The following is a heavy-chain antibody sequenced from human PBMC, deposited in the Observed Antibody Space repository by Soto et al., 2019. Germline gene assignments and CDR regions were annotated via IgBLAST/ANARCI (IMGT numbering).Heavy chain of an antibody. D-gene: IGHD6-13*01. V-gene: IGHV5-51*01. Sequence: PGESLKISCEGFGYTFTIHWIAWVRQTPGKGLEWMGIIYPSDSDTRYSPSFEGQVTISADKSISTAYLQWSSLKASDTAMYYCARLKGIAAAGTGDYWGQGTLVTVSS. CDR3: ARLKGIAAAGTGDY. CDR2: IYPSDSDT. CDR1: GYTFTIHW. J-gene: IGHJ4*02.